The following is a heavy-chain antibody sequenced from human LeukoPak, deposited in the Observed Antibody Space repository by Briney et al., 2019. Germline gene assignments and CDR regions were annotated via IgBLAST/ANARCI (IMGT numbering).Heavy chain of an antibody. CDR1: GYTFTSYY. CDR2: INPSGGST. J-gene: IGHJ6*03. V-gene: IGHV1-46*01. Sequence: ASVKVSCKASGYTFTSYYMHWVRQAPGQGLEWMGIINPSGGSTSYAQKFQGRVTMTRDMSTSTVYMELSSLRSEDTAVYYCARVGGGYDFWSGWDYYHMDVWGKGTTVTVSS. CDR3: ARVGGGYDFWSGWDYYHMDV. D-gene: IGHD3-3*01.